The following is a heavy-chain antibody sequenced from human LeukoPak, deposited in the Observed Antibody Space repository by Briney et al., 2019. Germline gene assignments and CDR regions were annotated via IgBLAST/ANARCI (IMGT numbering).Heavy chain of an antibody. CDR3: ARDPLTY. CDR2: ISGGVFSGSATVT. CDR1: GFTFTNHA. J-gene: IGHJ4*02. Sequence: PGGSLRLSCAASGFTFTNHAMNWVRQAPGKGLEWVSIISGGVFSGSATVTYYADSVKGRFAISRDNSKNTLYLQMNSLRAEDTAVYYCARDPLTYWGQGALVTVSS. V-gene: IGHV3-23*01.